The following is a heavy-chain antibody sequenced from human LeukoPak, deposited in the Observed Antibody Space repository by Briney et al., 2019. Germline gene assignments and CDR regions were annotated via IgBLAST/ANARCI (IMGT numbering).Heavy chain of an antibody. V-gene: IGHV1-69*04. Sequence: SVKVSCKASGGTFSSYAISWVRQAPGQGLEWMGRIIPILGIANYAQKFQGRVTITADKSTSTAYMELSSLRSEDTAVYYCARPKTPYYYDSSGYYGYRGQGTLVTVSS. J-gene: IGHJ4*02. CDR3: ARPKTPYYYDSSGYYGY. CDR1: GGTFSSYA. D-gene: IGHD3-22*01. CDR2: IIPILGIA.